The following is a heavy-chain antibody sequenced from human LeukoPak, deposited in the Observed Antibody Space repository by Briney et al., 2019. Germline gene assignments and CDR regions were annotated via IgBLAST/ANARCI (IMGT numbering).Heavy chain of an antibody. CDR1: GDSISSYY. CDR3: ARSDYDTSKFDL. Sequence: SETLSLTCTVSGDSISSYYWSWIRQPPGKGLEWIGYIYYSGSTNHNPSLKSRVTISVDTSKNQFSLKLSSVTAADTAVYYCARSDYDTSKFDLWGRGTLVTVSS. J-gene: IGHJ2*01. CDR2: IYYSGST. V-gene: IGHV4-59*01. D-gene: IGHD3-22*01.